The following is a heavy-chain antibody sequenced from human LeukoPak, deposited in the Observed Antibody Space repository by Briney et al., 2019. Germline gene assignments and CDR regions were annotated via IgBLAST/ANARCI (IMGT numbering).Heavy chain of an antibody. CDR2: IYSDAST. J-gene: IGHJ6*02. Sequence: PGGSLRLSCAASGFTVTSNYMSWVRQAPGKGLEWVSVIYSDASTYYADSVKGRFTISRHNSKNTLYLQMNSLRTEDTALYYCARPNYVWRTYRGAIDAWGQGTTVTVSS. CDR1: GFTVTSNY. V-gene: IGHV3-53*04. CDR3: ARPNYVWRTYRGAIDA. D-gene: IGHD3-16*01.